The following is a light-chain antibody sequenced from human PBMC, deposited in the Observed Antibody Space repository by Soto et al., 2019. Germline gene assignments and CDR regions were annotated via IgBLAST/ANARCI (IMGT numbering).Light chain of an antibody. CDR3: HQYANSPFT. V-gene: IGKV3-20*01. CDR1: QSVSSNY. J-gene: IGKJ2*01. CDR2: GAS. Sequence: EIVLTQSPGTLPLSPGERVTLSCRASQSVSSNYLVWYQQKPGQAPRPLIYGASSRATGIPDRFSGSGSGTDFTLTISRLEPEDFAVYYCHQYANSPFTFGQGTKLEIK.